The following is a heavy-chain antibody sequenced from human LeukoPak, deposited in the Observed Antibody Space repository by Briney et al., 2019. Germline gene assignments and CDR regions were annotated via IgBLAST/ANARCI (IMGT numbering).Heavy chain of an antibody. CDR3: LTSTRSHRFDY. CDR2: IKQDGSDK. CDR1: GFTFSSYW. V-gene: IGHV3-7*01. D-gene: IGHD2-15*01. Sequence: GGSLRLSCAASGFTFSSYWMCWVRQAPGKGPEWVAIIKQDGSDKYYVDSVEGRFIISGDNAKNSLYLQMNSLRAEDTAVYYCLTSTRSHRFDYWGQGTLVTVSS. J-gene: IGHJ4*02.